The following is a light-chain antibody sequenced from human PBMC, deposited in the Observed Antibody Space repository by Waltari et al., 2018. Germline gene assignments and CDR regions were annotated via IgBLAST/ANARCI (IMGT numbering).Light chain of an antibody. Sequence: EIVMTQSPATLSVSPGERATLSCRASQSVRSNLAWYQQKSGQAPRLRIYGASTRATGIPARFSGSGSGTEFTLTISSLQSEDFALYYCQQYNNRPPVTFGGGTKVEIK. CDR1: QSVRSN. J-gene: IGKJ4*01. CDR3: QQYNNRPPVT. CDR2: GAS. V-gene: IGKV3-15*01.